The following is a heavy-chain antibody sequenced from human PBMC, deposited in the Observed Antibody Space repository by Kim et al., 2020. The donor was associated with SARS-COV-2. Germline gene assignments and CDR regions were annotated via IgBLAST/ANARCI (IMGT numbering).Heavy chain of an antibody. Sequence: ASVKVSCKASGYTFSDYRITWVRQAPGQGLEWMGWISAFNGDTNYAQMFQGRVTLTTDTFTDTAYMELRSLTSDDTAVYYCARSVSLTDVWGQGTLITVSS. CDR3: ARSVSLTDV. J-gene: IGHJ4*02. CDR1: GYTFSDYR. CDR2: ISAFNGDT. V-gene: IGHV1-18*01. D-gene: IGHD3-9*01.